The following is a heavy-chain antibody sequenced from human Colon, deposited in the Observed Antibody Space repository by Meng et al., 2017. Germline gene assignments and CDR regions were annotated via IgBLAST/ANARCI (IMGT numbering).Heavy chain of an antibody. CDR3: ARGQPFRGLWLA. CDR2: IDQFGST. V-gene: IGHV4-39*07. CDR1: GVPTSGSTYY. D-gene: IGHD6-19*01. J-gene: IGHJ5*02. Sequence: QPQLRESGPGLVKPSQTLSLTCTASGVPTSGSTYYWGWVRQPLGKEMDWIGEIDQFGSTTYNPSLKGRVTILIDPSKSQFSLRLPSVTAADTAMYYCARGQPFRGLWLAWGQGTLVTVSS.